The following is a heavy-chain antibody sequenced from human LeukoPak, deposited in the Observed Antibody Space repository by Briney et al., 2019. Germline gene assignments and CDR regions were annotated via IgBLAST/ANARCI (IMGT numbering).Heavy chain of an antibody. J-gene: IGHJ4*02. D-gene: IGHD2-15*01. CDR3: ASFHCSGGSYYLGY. V-gene: IGHV3-7*01. CDR2: IKQDGSEK. Sequence: PGGSLRLSCAASGFTFSSYWMSWVRQAPGKGLKWVANIKQDGSEKYYVDSVKGRFTISRDNAKNSLYLQMNSLRAEDTAVYYCASFHCSGGSYYLGYWGQGTLVTVSS. CDR1: GFTFSSYW.